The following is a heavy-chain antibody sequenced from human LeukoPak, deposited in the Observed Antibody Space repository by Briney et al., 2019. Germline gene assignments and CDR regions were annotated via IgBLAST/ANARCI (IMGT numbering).Heavy chain of an antibody. D-gene: IGHD6-13*01. CDR2: INPRGST. CDR3: ARYSSSWYSPFDY. CDR1: GGSFSGYY. J-gene: IGHJ4*02. Sequence: PSETLSLTCGVYGGSFSGYYWSWIRQPPGKGLEWIGEINPRGSTNYNPSLKSRVTISVDTSKNQFSLKLSSVTAADTAVYYCARYSSSWYSPFDYWGQGTLVTVSS. V-gene: IGHV4-34*01.